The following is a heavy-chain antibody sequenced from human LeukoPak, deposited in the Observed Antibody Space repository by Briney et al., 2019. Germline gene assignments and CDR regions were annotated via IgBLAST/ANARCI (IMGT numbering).Heavy chain of an antibody. CDR1: GFTFSSYA. CDR3: ARDAGHYFDY. V-gene: IGHV3-30-3*01. D-gene: IGHD3-10*01. Sequence: GGSLRLSCAASGFTFSSYAMHWVRQAPGKGLEWVAVISYDGSNKYYADSVKGRFTISRDNSKNTLYLQMNSLRAEGTAVYYCARDAGHYFDYWGQGALVTISS. CDR2: ISYDGSNK. J-gene: IGHJ4*02.